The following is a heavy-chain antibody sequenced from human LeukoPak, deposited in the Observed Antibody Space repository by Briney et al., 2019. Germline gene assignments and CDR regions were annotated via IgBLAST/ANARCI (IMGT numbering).Heavy chain of an antibody. CDR1: GGTSSSYA. CDR3: ARSPSYSERGDWFDP. CDR2: IIPIFGTA. V-gene: IGHV1-69*13. J-gene: IGHJ5*02. D-gene: IGHD3-10*01. Sequence: ASVKVSCKASGGTSSSYAISWVRQAPGQGLEWMGGIIPIFGTANYAQKFQGRVTITADESTSTAYMELSSLRSEDTAVYYCARSPSYSERGDWFDPWGQGTLVTVSS.